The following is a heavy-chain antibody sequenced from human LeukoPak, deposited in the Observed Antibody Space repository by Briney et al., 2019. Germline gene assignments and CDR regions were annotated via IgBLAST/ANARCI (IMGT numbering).Heavy chain of an antibody. Sequence: PSQTLSLTCTVSGGSISSGGYYWSWTRQHPGKGLEWIGYIYYSGSTYYNPSLKSRVTISVDTSKNQFSLKLSSVTAADTAVYCCARDSSESGFDYWGQGTLVTVSS. CDR1: GGSISSGGYY. J-gene: IGHJ4*02. D-gene: IGHD3-3*01. V-gene: IGHV4-31*03. CDR3: ARDSSESGFDY. CDR2: IYYSGST.